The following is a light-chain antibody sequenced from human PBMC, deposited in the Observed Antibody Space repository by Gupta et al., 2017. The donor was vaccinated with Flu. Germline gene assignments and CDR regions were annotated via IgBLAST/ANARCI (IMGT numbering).Light chain of an antibody. CDR3: AAWDDSLSAVV. Sequence: QSVLPQPPSASGTPGQRVTISCSGSSSNIGSNTVNWYQQLPGTAPKLLIYSNNQRPSGVPDRFSGSKSGTSASLAISGLQSEDEADYYCAAWDDSLSAVVFGGGTKLTVL. CDR2: SNN. CDR1: SSNIGSNT. V-gene: IGLV1-44*01. J-gene: IGLJ2*01.